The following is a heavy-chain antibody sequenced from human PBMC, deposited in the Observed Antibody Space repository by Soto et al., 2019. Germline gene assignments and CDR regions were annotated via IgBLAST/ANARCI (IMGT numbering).Heavy chain of an antibody. CDR2: IYYGGST. D-gene: IGHD2-21*01. J-gene: IGHJ4*02. CDR1: GGSFSPNY. Sequence: PSETLSLTCSVSGGSFSPNYWTWIRQPPGKGLEWIGFIYYGGSTSYNPSLKSRVTISLETSKSQMSLRLTSVTAADTAVYYCARASEEPNYGGSILAYWGKGTLVPVSP. V-gene: IGHV4-59*08. CDR3: ARASEEPNYGGSILAY.